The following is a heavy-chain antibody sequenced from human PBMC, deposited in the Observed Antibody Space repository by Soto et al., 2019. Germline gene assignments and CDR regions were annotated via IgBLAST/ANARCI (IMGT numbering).Heavy chain of an antibody. CDR1: GFTFTSYW. Sequence: EAQLVESGGGLVQPGGSLRVSCAASGFTFTSYWMSWVRQAPGKGLEWVANIKEDGSAKYYLDSVKGRFTISRDNAKNSLYLQMNSLRADDTAVYYCAREDFYRFDYWGQGNLVTVSS. CDR2: IKEDGSAK. CDR3: AREDFYRFDY. V-gene: IGHV3-7*01. J-gene: IGHJ4*02.